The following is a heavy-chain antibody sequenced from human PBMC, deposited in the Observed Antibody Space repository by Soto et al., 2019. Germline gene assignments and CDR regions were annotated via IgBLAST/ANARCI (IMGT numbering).Heavy chain of an antibody. Sequence: GGSLRLSCFAWPFALSSYAMQGVCQGQGNGLEWMAVISDDRINKYYADAVQGRFINTRNNPQNTLYQQVNSLRAEDTALYYCAISLGMATTYYYYAIDVCAQATTVTVSS. CDR3: AISLGMATTYYYYAIDV. CDR1: PFALSSYA. CDR2: ISDDRINK. J-gene: IGHJ6*02. D-gene: IGHD5-12*01. V-gene: IGHV3-30*04.